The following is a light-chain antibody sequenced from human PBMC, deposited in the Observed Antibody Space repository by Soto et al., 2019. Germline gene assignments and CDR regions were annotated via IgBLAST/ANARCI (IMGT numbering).Light chain of an antibody. CDR3: QQYDTYPRT. J-gene: IGKJ1*01. CDR1: QSISSW. V-gene: IGKV1-5*01. CDR2: DAS. Sequence: IHRTQSVFTLSSSVGSRSTRTCLAIQSISSWLAWYQQKPGKDPKLLIYDASSLESGVPSRFSGSGSGTEFTLTISSLQPDDFATYYCQQYDTYPRTFGQGTKVDIK.